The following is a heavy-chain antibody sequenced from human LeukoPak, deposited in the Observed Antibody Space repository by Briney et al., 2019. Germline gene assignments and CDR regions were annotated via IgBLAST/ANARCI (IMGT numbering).Heavy chain of an antibody. CDR1: GGSISSYY. Sequence: SETLSLTCTVSGGSISSYYWGWIRQPAGKGLEWIGRIYTSGSTNYNPSLKSRVTMSVDTSSNQFSLKLSSVTAADTAVYYCAREMWSAAATTYDWFDPWGQGTLVTVSS. J-gene: IGHJ5*02. CDR2: IYTSGST. CDR3: AREMWSAAATTYDWFDP. D-gene: IGHD6-13*01. V-gene: IGHV4-4*07.